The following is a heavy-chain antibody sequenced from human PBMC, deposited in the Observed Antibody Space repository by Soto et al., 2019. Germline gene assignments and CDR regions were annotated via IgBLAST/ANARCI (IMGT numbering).Heavy chain of an antibody. Sequence: SGTLSLTCAVSGGTISIGGYSWSWNRQPPGKGLEWIGYIYHSGSTYYNPSLKSRVTISVDRSKNQFSLKLSSVTAADTAVYYCASSPSEDTIFGVVWNNWFDPWGQGTLVTVSS. CDR2: IYHSGST. CDR1: GGTISIGGYS. V-gene: IGHV4-30-2*01. CDR3: ASSPSEDTIFGVVWNNWFDP. D-gene: IGHD3-3*01. J-gene: IGHJ5*02.